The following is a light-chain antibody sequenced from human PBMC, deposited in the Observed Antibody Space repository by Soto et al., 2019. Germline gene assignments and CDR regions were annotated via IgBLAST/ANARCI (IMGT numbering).Light chain of an antibody. Sequence: QSALTQPASVSGSPGQSITISCTGTSSDVGDYIYVSWYQQHPGKAPKLMIYKVSNRPSGVSNRFSGSKSGNTASLTISGLQAEDEADYYCSSYTSSTPFVFGTVTKLTVL. CDR3: SSYTSSTPFV. CDR2: KVS. CDR1: SSDVGDYIY. J-gene: IGLJ1*01. V-gene: IGLV2-14*01.